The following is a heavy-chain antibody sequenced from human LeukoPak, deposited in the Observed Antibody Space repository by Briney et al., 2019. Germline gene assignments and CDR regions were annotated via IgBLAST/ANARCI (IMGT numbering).Heavy chain of an antibody. J-gene: IGHJ4*02. V-gene: IGHV4-30-2*01. CDR2: IYHSGST. CDR3: ASEGVGATHFDY. D-gene: IGHD1-26*01. Sequence: TSQTLSLTCTVSGGSISSGGYYWSWIRQPPGKGLEWIGYIYHSGSTYYNPSLKSRVTISVDRSKNQFSLKLSSVTAADTAVYYCASEGVGATHFDYWGQGTLVTVSS. CDR1: GGSISSGGYY.